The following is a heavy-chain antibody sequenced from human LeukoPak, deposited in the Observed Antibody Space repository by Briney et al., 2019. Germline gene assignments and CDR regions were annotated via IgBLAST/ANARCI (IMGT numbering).Heavy chain of an antibody. CDR2: IYTSGST. Sequence: SETLSLTCTVSGGSISSYYWSWIRQPAGKGLEWIGRIYTSGSTNYNPSLKSRVTMSVDTSKNQFSLKLSSVTAADTAVYYCARDGGVVVVPAAANWFDPWGQGTLVTVSS. J-gene: IGHJ5*02. D-gene: IGHD2-2*01. V-gene: IGHV4-4*07. CDR3: ARDGGVVVVPAAANWFDP. CDR1: GGSISSYY.